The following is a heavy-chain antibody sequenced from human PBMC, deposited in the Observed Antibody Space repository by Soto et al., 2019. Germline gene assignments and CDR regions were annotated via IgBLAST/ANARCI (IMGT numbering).Heavy chain of an antibody. Sequence: SVKVSCKASGGTFSSYAISWVRQAPGQGLEWMGGIIPIFGTANYAQKFQGRVTITADESTSTAYMELSSLRSEDTAVYYCARGRVSSWYRLMAAKRGYGYGMDVWGQGTTVTVSS. CDR3: ARGRVSSWYRLMAAKRGYGYGMDV. J-gene: IGHJ6*02. D-gene: IGHD6-13*01. CDR2: IIPIFGTA. CDR1: GGTFSSYA. V-gene: IGHV1-69*13.